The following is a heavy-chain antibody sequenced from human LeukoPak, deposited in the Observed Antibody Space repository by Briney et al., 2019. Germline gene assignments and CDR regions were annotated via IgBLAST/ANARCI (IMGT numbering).Heavy chain of an antibody. Sequence: SETLSLTCTVSGGSISSYYWSWIRQPPGKGLEWIGYIYYSGSTNYNPSLKSRVTISVDTSKNQFSLKLSSVTAADTAVYYCARATLSIYSSSWWYFDLWGRGTLVTVSS. J-gene: IGHJ2*01. CDR3: ARATLSIYSSSWWYFDL. CDR2: IYYSGST. V-gene: IGHV4-59*08. CDR1: GGSISSYY. D-gene: IGHD6-13*01.